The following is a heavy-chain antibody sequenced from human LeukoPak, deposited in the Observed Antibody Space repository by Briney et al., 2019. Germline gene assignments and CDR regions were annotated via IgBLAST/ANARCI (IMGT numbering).Heavy chain of an antibody. Sequence: TGGSLRLSCAASGFTFSGYIMNWVRQAPGKGLEWVSFIGSSGNTIYYADSVKGRFTVSRDNAKNSLYLQMNSLRAEETAVYYCARDQWLDYWGQGTLVTVSS. J-gene: IGHJ4*02. CDR1: GFTFSGYI. CDR3: ARDQWLDY. V-gene: IGHV3-48*01. CDR2: IGSSGNTI. D-gene: IGHD6-19*01.